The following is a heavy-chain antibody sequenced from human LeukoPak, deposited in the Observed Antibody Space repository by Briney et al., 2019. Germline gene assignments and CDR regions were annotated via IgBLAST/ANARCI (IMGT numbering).Heavy chain of an antibody. CDR3: AKFEGALLGNYYMDV. V-gene: IGHV3-23*01. CDR1: GFPFSNFA. CDR2: ISGGGDNT. Sequence: GGSLRLSCAASGFPFSNFAMSWVRQAPGKGLEWVSTISGGGDNTYFADSVKGRFTISRDNSKNTLFLQMVSLRAVDTAVYYCAKFEGALLGNYYMDVWGKGTTVTVSS. J-gene: IGHJ6*03.